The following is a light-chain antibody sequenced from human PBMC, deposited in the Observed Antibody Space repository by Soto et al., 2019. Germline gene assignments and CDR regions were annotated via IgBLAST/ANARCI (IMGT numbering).Light chain of an antibody. V-gene: IGKV3D-20*02. CDR3: QQRSNWRIT. CDR1: QSVSSSY. CDR2: DAS. J-gene: IGKJ5*01. Sequence: EIVLTQSPGTLSLSPGERATLSCGASQSVSSSYLAWYQQKPGQAPRLLIYDASNRATGIPARFSGSGSGTDFTLTISSQEPEDFAVYYCQQRSNWRITFGQGTRLEIK.